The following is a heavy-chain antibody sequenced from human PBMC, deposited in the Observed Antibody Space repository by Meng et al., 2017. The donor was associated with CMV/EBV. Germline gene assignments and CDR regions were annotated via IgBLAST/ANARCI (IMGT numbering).Heavy chain of an antibody. CDR2: IIPIFGTA. CDR1: GGTFSSYA. V-gene: IGHV1-69*05. D-gene: IGHD6-13*01. CDR3: ASAYSSSPKNYYYYGMGV. Sequence: SVKVSCKASGGTFSSYAISWVRQAPGQGLEWMGGIIPIFGTANYAQKFQGRVTITTDESTSTAYMELSSLRSEDTAVYYCASAYSSSPKNYYYYGMGVWGQGTTVTVSS. J-gene: IGHJ6*02.